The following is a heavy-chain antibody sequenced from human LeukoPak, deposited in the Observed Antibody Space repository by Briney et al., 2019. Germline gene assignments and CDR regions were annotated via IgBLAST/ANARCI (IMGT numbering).Heavy chain of an antibody. J-gene: IGHJ4*02. CDR3: ARDQNQLLAYFDY. CDR1: GFIFSTYW. D-gene: IGHD2-2*01. Sequence: GGSLRLSCAASGFIFSTYWMTWVRHAPGKGLEWVAIINQDGTEKYYVDSVKGRFTISRDNTKNSLYLQMNSLRSEDTGIYYCARDQNQLLAYFDYWGQGTLATVSS. CDR2: INQDGTEK. V-gene: IGHV3-7*01.